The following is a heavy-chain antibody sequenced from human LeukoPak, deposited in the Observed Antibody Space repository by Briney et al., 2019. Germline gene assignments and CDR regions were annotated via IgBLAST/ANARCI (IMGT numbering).Heavy chain of an antibody. Sequence: PGESLRLSCAASGFTFRTYAMAWVRQAPGKGLQWVSSLSGSGTTTYYAESVKGRFTISRDDARNTLYLKMNRLKVEDTALYYCAKDYGYTPNYFDYWGQGALVTVSS. CDR3: AKDYGYTPNYFDY. V-gene: IGHV3-23*01. J-gene: IGHJ4*02. CDR1: GFTFRTYA. D-gene: IGHD5-18*01. CDR2: LSGSGTTT.